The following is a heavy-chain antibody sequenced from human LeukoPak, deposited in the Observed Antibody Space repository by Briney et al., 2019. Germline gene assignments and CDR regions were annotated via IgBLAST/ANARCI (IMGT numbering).Heavy chain of an antibody. CDR2: IGTAGAT. CDR3: TRATAGFDY. CDR1: GFTFSSYD. Sequence: GGSLRLSCAASGFTFSSYDMHWVRQTTGKGLEWVSGIGTAGATFYPGSVKGRFTISRENAKNSLYLQMNNLRAGDTAVYYCTRATAGFDYWGQGTLVTVSS. V-gene: IGHV3-13*01. J-gene: IGHJ4*02.